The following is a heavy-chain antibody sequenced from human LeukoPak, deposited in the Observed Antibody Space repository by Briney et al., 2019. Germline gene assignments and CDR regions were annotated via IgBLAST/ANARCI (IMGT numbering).Heavy chain of an antibody. V-gene: IGHV4-59*08. D-gene: IGHD6-19*01. J-gene: IGHJ5*02. CDR2: IYYSGII. Sequence: SETLSPTCTVSGASISSYYWSWIRQPPGKGLEWIGYIYYSGIINYNPSLKSRVTMSVDTSKNQFSLKLSSVTAADTAVYYCARLGVAGTSWFDPWGQGTLFTVSS. CDR1: GASISSYY. CDR3: ARLGVAGTSWFDP.